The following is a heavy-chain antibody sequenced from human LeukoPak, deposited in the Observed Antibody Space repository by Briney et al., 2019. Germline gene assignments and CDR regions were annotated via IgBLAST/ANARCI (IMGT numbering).Heavy chain of an antibody. V-gene: IGHV3-48*01. CDR1: GFTFSTYN. Sequence: GGSLRLSCAASGFTFSTYNMNWVRQAPGKGLEWVSYISSSTIYYADSVKGRSTISRDNAKNSLYLQMNSLRAEDTAVYYCARVGYYYYGMDVWGQGTTVTVSS. J-gene: IGHJ6*02. CDR3: ARVGYYYYGMDV. CDR2: ISSSTI. D-gene: IGHD3-22*01.